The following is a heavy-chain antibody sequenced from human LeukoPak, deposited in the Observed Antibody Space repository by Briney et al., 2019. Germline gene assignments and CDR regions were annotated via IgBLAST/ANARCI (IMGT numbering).Heavy chain of an antibody. CDR1: GGSFSGYY. CDR3: ARAPLVGPFDY. V-gene: IGHV4-34*01. J-gene: IGHJ4*02. Sequence: SETLSLTCAFYGGSFSGYYWSWVRQPPGKELEWIGEINHSGSTNYNPSLKSRVTISVDTSKNQFSLKLSSVTAADTAVYYCARAPLVGPFDYWGQGTLVTVSS. CDR2: INHSGST. D-gene: IGHD3-10*01.